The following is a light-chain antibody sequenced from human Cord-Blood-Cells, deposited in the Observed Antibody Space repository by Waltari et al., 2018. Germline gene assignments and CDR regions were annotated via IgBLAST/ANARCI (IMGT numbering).Light chain of an antibody. J-gene: IGKJ1*01. CDR1: QSISSW. CDR3: QQYNSYWT. Sequence: DIQMTQSPSTLTASLGDSVTITCRASQSISSWLAWYQQKPGKAPKLLIYKASSLESGVPSRFSGSGSGTEFTLTISSLQPDDFATYYCQQYNSYWTFGQGTKVEIK. CDR2: KAS. V-gene: IGKV1-5*03.